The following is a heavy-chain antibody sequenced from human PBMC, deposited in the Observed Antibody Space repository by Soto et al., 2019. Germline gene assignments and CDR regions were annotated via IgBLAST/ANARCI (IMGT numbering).Heavy chain of an antibody. V-gene: IGHV3-48*03. CDR3: ARAGYSYGPNAFDI. CDR2: ISSSGGSI. Sequence: KLPFTDSGYNVNGSEMKWVGHAPGKGLEWISNISSSGGSIYYADSVKGRFTISRDDAKNSLYLQMNSLRAEDTAVYYCARAGYSYGPNAFDIWGQGTIVHFSS. D-gene: IGHD5-18*01. J-gene: IGHJ3*02. CDR1: GYNVNGSE.